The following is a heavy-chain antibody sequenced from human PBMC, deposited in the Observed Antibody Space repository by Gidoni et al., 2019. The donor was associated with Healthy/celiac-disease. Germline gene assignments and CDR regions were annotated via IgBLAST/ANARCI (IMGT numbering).Heavy chain of an antibody. CDR3: ARGGACGGDCIYFDY. CDR1: AFTFTNYG. D-gene: IGHD2-21*01. J-gene: IGHJ4*02. Sequence: QLPLVESVACVVQPWWSLSLSFSASAFTFTNYGLHWVRQDPGKGLEGVAIIWYDGSNKDYEDSVKGRFTISRDNSKNTLYLKMSSLRDEETAVYYCARGGACGGDCIYFDYWGQGTLVTVSS. V-gene: IGHV3-33*01. CDR2: IWYDGSNK.